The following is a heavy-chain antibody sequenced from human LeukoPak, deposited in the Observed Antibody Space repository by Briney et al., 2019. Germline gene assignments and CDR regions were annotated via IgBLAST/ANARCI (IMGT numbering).Heavy chain of an antibody. Sequence: GGSLRLSCAASGFTFNSYAMSWVRQAPGKGLEWVSTIGGGGENTYSADSVKGRFTISRDNSKNTVYLHVKSLRAEDTAVYYCAKPGYTSGWYGGFEHWGQGTLLTVSS. CDR2: IGGGGENT. CDR1: GFTFNSYA. CDR3: AKPGYTSGWYGGFEH. V-gene: IGHV3-23*01. J-gene: IGHJ1*01. D-gene: IGHD6-19*01.